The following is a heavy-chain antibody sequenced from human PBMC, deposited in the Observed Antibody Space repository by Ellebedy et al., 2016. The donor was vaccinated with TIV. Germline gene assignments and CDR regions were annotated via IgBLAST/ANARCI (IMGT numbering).Heavy chain of an antibody. D-gene: IGHD5-12*01. CDR1: GYSLSSSA. J-gene: IGHJ4*02. CDR2: ITTNTGDP. CDR3: ARDRYSGYNRNFDY. V-gene: IGHV7-4-1*02. Sequence: AASVKVSCKASGYSLSSSALNWVRQAPGQGLEWMGWITTNTGDPTYAQGFTGRFVFSLDTSVSTAYLQISSLKADDTAVYYCARDRYSGYNRNFDYWGQGTLVTVSS.